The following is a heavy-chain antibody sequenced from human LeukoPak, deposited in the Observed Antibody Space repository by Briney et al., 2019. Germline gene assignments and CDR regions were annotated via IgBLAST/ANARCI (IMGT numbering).Heavy chain of an antibody. Sequence: SETLSLTCAVYGGSFTGYYWSWIRQPPGKGLEGIGEINHSGGTTYNPSLKSRVTISVDTSKTQFSLRLNSVTAADTAVYYCARARDSGSFNRAFDYWGQGTLVTVSS. J-gene: IGHJ4*02. V-gene: IGHV4-34*01. CDR2: INHSGGT. D-gene: IGHD3-10*01. CDR1: GGSFTGYY. CDR3: ARARDSGSFNRAFDY.